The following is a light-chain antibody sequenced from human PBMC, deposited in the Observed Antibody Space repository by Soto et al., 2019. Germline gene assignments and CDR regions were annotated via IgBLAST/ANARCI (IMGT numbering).Light chain of an antibody. CDR1: QSLTS. V-gene: IGKV3-11*01. CDR3: QQRSYWPWT. CDR2: DGS. Sequence: EIVFTQSPATLSVSPGERATLSCRASQSLTSLAWYQQKPGQAPRLLIYDGSIRATGIPARFSDSGSGTDFTLTISSLEPEDFAVYYCQQRSYWPWTFGQGTKVDIK. J-gene: IGKJ1*01.